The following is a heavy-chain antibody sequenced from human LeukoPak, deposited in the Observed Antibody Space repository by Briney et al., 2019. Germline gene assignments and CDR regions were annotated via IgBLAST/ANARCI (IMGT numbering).Heavy chain of an antibody. Sequence: PSETLSLTCTVSGGSISSSSYYWGWIRQPPGKGLEWIGSIYYSGSTYYNPSLKSRVTISVDTSKNQFSLKLSSVTAADTAVYYCARPYYDFWSGYYEDYWGQGTLVTVSS. D-gene: IGHD3-3*01. CDR1: GGSISSSSYY. CDR3: ARPYYDFWSGYYEDY. CDR2: IYYSGST. J-gene: IGHJ4*02. V-gene: IGHV4-39*01.